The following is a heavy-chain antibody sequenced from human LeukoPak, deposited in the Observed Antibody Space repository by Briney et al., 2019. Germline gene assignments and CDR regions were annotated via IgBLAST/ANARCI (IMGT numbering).Heavy chain of an antibody. CDR1: ECIFSSDG. CDR3: ATARNNYDSSGYSALDY. D-gene: IGHD3-22*01. J-gene: IGHJ4*02. V-gene: IGHV3-33*01. CDR2: IWYDGSNK. Sequence: GGALRLSGEASECIFSSDGMHWVRQAPGKGLEWVASIWYDGSNKYHADSVKGRFTISRDNSKSTLYLQMNSLRAEDTAVYYCATARNNYDSSGYSALDYWGQGTLVTVSS.